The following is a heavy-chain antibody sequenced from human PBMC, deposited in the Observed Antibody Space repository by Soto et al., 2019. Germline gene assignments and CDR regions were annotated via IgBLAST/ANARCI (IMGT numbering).Heavy chain of an antibody. V-gene: IGHV3-21*01. Sequence: PGGSLRLSCAASGFTFSSYSMNWVRQAPGKGLEWVSSISSSSSYIYYADSVKGRFTISRDNAKNSLYLQMNSLRAEDTAVYYCARGYSSSWYPPFDPWGQGTLVTVSS. CDR1: GFTFSSYS. CDR2: ISSSSSYI. D-gene: IGHD6-13*01. CDR3: ARGYSSSWYPPFDP. J-gene: IGHJ5*02.